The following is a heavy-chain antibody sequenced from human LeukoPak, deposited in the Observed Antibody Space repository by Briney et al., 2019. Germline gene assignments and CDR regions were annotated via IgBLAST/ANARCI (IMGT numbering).Heavy chain of an antibody. J-gene: IGHJ4*02. CDR1: GGSISSGGYY. Sequence: MSSETLSLTCTVSGGSISSGGYYWSWIRQPPGKGLEWIGYIFHRGGTSYNPSLKSRILFSVDTSQNQFSLKLNSVTAADTAVYYCVREILYCSGGSCYRGPFDNWGQGTLVTVSA. CDR3: VREILYCSGGSCYRGPFDN. CDR2: IFHRGGT. D-gene: IGHD2-15*01. V-gene: IGHV4-30-4*08.